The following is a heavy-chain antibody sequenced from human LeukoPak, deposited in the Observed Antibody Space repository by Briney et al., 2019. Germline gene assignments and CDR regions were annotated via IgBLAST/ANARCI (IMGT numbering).Heavy chain of an antibody. J-gene: IGHJ5*02. CDR2: IYYSGST. Sequence: PSETLSLTCAVSGGSISSYYWSWIRQPPGKGLEWIGYIYYSGSTNYNPSLKSRVTISVDTSKNQFSLKLSSVTAADTAVYYCAKLRVGIAAADRHWFDPWGQGTLVTVSS. CDR3: AKLRVGIAAADRHWFDP. CDR1: GGSISSYY. V-gene: IGHV4-59*08. D-gene: IGHD6-13*01.